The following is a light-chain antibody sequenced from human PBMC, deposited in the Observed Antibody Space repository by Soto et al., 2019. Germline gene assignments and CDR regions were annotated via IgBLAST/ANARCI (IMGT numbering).Light chain of an antibody. V-gene: IGKV3-15*01. J-gene: IGKJ4*01. CDR1: QSVSSN. CDR2: GAS. CDR3: QQYKNWPLS. Sequence: EIVMTQSPATLSVSPGERATLSCRASQSVSSNLAWHQQKPAQAPRLLLYGASTRSTGIPVKFSGSGSGTEFTLTISRLQSEDFAVYHCQQYKNWPLSFGGGTKVEIK.